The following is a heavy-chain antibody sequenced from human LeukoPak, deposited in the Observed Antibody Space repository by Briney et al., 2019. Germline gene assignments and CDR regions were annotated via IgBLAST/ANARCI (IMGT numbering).Heavy chain of an antibody. J-gene: IGHJ4*02. CDR2: IPHSGST. Sequence: SETLSLTCTVSGDSISSSSYSSTYYWAWIRQPPGKGLEWIGSIPHSGSTYYNPSLKSRVTISVDTSKNQFSLKVGSVTAADTAVYYCARHLASYYNYWGQGTLVTVSS. CDR3: ARHLASYYNY. D-gene: IGHD3-10*01. V-gene: IGHV4-39*01. CDR1: GDSISSSSYSSTYY.